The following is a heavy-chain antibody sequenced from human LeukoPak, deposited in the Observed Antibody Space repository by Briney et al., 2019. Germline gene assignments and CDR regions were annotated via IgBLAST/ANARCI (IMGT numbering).Heavy chain of an antibody. Sequence: GGSLRLSCAASGFTFSSYSMNWVRQAPGKGLEWVSYISSSSSTIYYADSVKGRFTISRDNAKNSLYLQMNSLRAEDTAVYYCARATFLYSSSSGFFDYWGQGTLVTVSS. CDR2: ISSSSSTI. J-gene: IGHJ4*02. V-gene: IGHV3-48*01. D-gene: IGHD6-6*01. CDR1: GFTFSSYS. CDR3: ARATFLYSSSSGFFDY.